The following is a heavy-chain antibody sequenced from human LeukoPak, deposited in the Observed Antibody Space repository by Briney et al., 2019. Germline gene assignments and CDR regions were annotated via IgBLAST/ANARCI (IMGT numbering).Heavy chain of an antibody. CDR2: INPNSGDT. CDR3: ARGYSSVYYYYYYMDV. J-gene: IGHJ6*03. Sequence: ASVKVSCKASGYTFTSYYIHWVRQAPGQGLEWMGWINPNSGDTNYAQKFQGRVTMTRDTSISTAYMELSRLRSDDTAVYYCARGYSSVYYYYYYMDVWGKGTTVTVSS. D-gene: IGHD6-19*01. V-gene: IGHV1-2*02. CDR1: GYTFTSYY.